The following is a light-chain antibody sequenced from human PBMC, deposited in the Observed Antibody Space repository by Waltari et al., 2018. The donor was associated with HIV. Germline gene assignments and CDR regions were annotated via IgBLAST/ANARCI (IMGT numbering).Light chain of an antibody. CDR2: KVS. J-gene: IGKJ1*01. V-gene: IGKV2-30*01. CDR1: QSLVYSDGNTY. Sequence: DVVMTQSPLSLPVTLGQPASISCTSRQSLVYSDGNTYLGWFQQRPGQSPRRLIYKVSNRDSGVPDRFSGSGSGTDFTLKISRVEAEDVGVYYCMQGTHWPWTFGQGTKVEIK. CDR3: MQGTHWPWT.